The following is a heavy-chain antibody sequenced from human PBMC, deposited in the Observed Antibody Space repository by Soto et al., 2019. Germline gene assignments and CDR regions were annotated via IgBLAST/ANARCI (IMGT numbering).Heavy chain of an antibody. CDR3: ARFTYSDFWGGPMGPYYYSGMDV. D-gene: IGHD3-3*01. Sequence: ASVKVSCTASGYTFTSYGISWVRQAPGQGLEWMGWISAYNGNTNYAQKLQGRVTMTTDTSTSTAYMELRSLRSDDTAVYYCARFTYSDFWGGPMGPYYYSGMDVWGQGTTVPVSS. CDR2: ISAYNGNT. CDR1: GYTFTSYG. J-gene: IGHJ6*02. V-gene: IGHV1-18*01.